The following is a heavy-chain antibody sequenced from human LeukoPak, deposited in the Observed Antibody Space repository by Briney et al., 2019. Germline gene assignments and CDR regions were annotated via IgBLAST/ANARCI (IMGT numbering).Heavy chain of an antibody. CDR3: ARIAVAGPYDAFDI. CDR1: GGSISSYY. J-gene: IGHJ3*02. Sequence: SETLSLTRTVSGGSISSYYWSWIRQPPGKGLEWIGYIYYSGSTNYNPSLKSRVTISVDTSKNQFSLKLSSVTAADTAVYYCARIAVAGPYDAFDIWGQGTMVTVSS. D-gene: IGHD6-19*01. V-gene: IGHV4-59*01. CDR2: IYYSGST.